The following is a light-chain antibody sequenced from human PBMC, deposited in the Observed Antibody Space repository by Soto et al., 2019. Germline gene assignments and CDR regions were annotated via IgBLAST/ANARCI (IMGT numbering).Light chain of an antibody. V-gene: IGKV1-39*01. CDR2: AAS. CDR3: QQSFTNPKT. Sequence: DIQMTPSPSSLSASVGDRVTITCRASQGISNFLNWYQQKPGEAPKVMIYAASSLQTGVPSRFTGSGSGTVFTLTINSLQPEDFASYFCQQSFTNPKTFGQGTEVDIK. J-gene: IGKJ1*01. CDR1: QGISNF.